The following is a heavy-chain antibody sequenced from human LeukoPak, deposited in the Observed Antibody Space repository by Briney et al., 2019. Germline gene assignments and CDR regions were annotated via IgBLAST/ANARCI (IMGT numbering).Heavy chain of an antibody. J-gene: IGHJ5*02. Sequence: GASVKVSCTASGYTFTNYEISWVRQAPGQGLEWMGWVSTNSGDTGYAQRFQGRVTMTRNTSISTAYMELSSLRSEDTSVYYCASLASSGWYGWFDTWGEGTLVTASS. V-gene: IGHV1-8*01. D-gene: IGHD6-19*01. CDR2: VSTNSGDT. CDR3: ASLASSGWYGWFDT. CDR1: GYTFTNYE.